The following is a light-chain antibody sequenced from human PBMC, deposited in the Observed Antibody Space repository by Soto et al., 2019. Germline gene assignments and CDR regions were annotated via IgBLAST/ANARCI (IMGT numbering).Light chain of an antibody. J-gene: IGKJ4*01. Sequence: EIVSTQSTGTLSLSPGESATLSFSASQSVSSSFLAWYQQKVGQAPRLLIYGASSRATGIPARFSGSGSGTEFNLTIRRLKSEDFAVYFCQKYDDWLRLNFGGGHKVDIK. CDR1: QSVSSSF. CDR3: QKYDDWLRLN. CDR2: GAS. V-gene: IGKV3-20*01.